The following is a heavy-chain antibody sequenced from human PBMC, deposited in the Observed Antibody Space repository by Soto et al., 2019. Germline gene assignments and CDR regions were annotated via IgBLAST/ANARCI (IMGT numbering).Heavy chain of an antibody. J-gene: IGHJ4*02. V-gene: IGHV3-30-3*01. CDR3: ARMDGSGYYGSYFDY. CDR2: ISYDGSNK. CDR1: GFTFRSYA. D-gene: IGHD3-22*01. Sequence: QVQLVESGGGVVQPGRSLRLSCAASGFTFRSYAMHWVRQAPGKGLEWVAIISYDGSNKYYADSVKGRFTISRDNSKSTLFLQMNSLRAEDTAVYYCARMDGSGYYGSYFDYWGQGTLVTVSS.